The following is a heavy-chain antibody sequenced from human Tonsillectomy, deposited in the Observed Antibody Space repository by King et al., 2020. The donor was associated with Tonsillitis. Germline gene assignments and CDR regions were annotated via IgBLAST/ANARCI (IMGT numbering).Heavy chain of an antibody. Sequence: QLQESGPGLVKPSETLSLTCTVSGGSISSSSYYWGWIRQPPGKGLEWIGSIYYSGSTYYNPSLKSRVTISVDTSKNQFSLKLSSVTAADTAVYYCASKGEYSSSSFPSTDIWGQGTMVTVSS. V-gene: IGHV4-39*01. CDR2: IYYSGST. J-gene: IGHJ3*02. CDR1: GGSISSSSYY. CDR3: ASKGEYSSSSFPSTDI. D-gene: IGHD6-6*01.